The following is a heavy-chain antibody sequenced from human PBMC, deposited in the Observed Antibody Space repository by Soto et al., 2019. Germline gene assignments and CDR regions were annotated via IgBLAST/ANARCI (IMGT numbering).Heavy chain of an antibody. V-gene: IGHV4-34*01. Sequence: SETLSLTCAVYGGPFSGYYWTWIRQPPGTGLEWIGEINHSGSTNYNPSLKSRVTISVDTSKNQFSLKLTSVTAADTAVYYCARDKVTGLFDYWGQGTLVTVSS. CDR3: ARDKVTGLFDY. D-gene: IGHD2-8*02. J-gene: IGHJ4*02. CDR2: INHSGST. CDR1: GGPFSGYY.